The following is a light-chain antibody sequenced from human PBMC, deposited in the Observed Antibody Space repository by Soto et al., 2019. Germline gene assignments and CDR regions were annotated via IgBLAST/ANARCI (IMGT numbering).Light chain of an antibody. V-gene: IGKV3-15*01. CDR2: GAS. CDR1: QSVNDN. Sequence: EIVMTQSPATLSVSPGERATLSCRASQSVNDNLAWYQQKPGQAPRLLIYGASTRATGFPARFSGSGSRTEFTLTISSLQSEDFAVYYCQQYNNWPLTFGGGTKVEIK. J-gene: IGKJ4*01. CDR3: QQYNNWPLT.